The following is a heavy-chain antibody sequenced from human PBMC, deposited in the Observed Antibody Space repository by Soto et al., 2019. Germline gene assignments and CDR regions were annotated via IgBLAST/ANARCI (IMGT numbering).Heavy chain of an antibody. J-gene: IGHJ6*02. CDR2: TYYRSKWYN. V-gene: IGHV6-1*01. D-gene: IGHD1-26*01. CDR3: ARLFLVGATMGMDV. Sequence: DPEWLGRTYYRSKWYNDYAVSVKSRITINPDTSKNQFSLQLNSVTPEDTAVYYCARLFLVGATMGMDVWGQGTTVTVSS.